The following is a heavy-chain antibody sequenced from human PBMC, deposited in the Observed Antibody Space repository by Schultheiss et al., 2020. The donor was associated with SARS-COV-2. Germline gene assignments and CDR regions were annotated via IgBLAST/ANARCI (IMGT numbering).Heavy chain of an antibody. D-gene: IGHD4-17*01. J-gene: IGHJ4*02. V-gene: IGHV4-34*09. Sequence: SETLSLTCAVYGGSFSGYYWSWIRQPPGKGLEWIGYIYYSGSTYYNPSLKSRVTISVDTSKNQFSLKLSSVTAADTAVYYCARDKDGDLDYWGQGTLVTVSS. CDR2: IYYSGST. CDR1: GGSFSGYY. CDR3: ARDKDGDLDY.